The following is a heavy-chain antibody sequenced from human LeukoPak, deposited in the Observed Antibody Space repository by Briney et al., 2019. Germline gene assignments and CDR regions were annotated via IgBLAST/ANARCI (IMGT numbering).Heavy chain of an antibody. CDR3: AKEIRGPIAVAPFDY. J-gene: IGHJ4*02. D-gene: IGHD6-19*01. CDR1: GFTFSSYA. CDR2: ISGSGGST. V-gene: IGHV3-23*01. Sequence: GGSLRLSCAASGFTFSSYAMSWVRQAPGKGLEWGSAISGSGGSTYYADSVKGRFTISRDNSKNTLYLQMNSLRAEDTAVYYCAKEIRGPIAVAPFDYWGQGTLVTVSS.